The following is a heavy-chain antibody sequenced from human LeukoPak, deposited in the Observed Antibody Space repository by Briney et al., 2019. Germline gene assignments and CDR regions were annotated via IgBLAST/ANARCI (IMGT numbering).Heavy chain of an antibody. Sequence: GGSPRLSCAASGFTFSSYWMSWVRQAPGKGLEWVANIKQDGSEKYCVDSVKGRFTISRDNAKNSLYLQMDSLRAEDTAVYYCARDLLGQWPTVFDFWGQGTLVTVSS. CDR1: GFTFSSYW. J-gene: IGHJ4*02. V-gene: IGHV3-7*01. CDR2: IKQDGSEK. D-gene: IGHD6-19*01. CDR3: ARDLLGQWPTVFDF.